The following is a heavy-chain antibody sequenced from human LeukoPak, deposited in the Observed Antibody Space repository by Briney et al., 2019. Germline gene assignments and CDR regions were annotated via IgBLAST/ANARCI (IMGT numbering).Heavy chain of an antibody. CDR1: GFSFSTYG. CDR2: INDGGDKT. D-gene: IGHD2-2*01. J-gene: IGHJ6*02. V-gene: IGHV3-23*01. Sequence: PGGSLRLSCAASGFSFSTYGMHWVRQAPGKGLEWVSGINDGGDKTYYRDSVKGRITISRDNSKNTLYLQMNSLRAEDTAIYYCAKYLVVPAATRYYYYYGMDVWGQGTTVTVSS. CDR3: AKYLVVPAATRYYYYYGMDV.